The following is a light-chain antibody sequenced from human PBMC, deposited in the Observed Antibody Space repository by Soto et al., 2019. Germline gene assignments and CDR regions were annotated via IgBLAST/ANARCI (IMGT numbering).Light chain of an antibody. Sequence: IVMTQSPATLSVSPGEGATLSCRASQYVSSNVAWYQQKPGQTPRLLIYGASTRATGIPARFSGRGSGTEFTLTISSLQSEDFAVYYCQHYDNWPRTFGQGTKVEIK. CDR1: QYVSSN. CDR2: GAS. J-gene: IGKJ1*01. CDR3: QHYDNWPRT. V-gene: IGKV3-15*01.